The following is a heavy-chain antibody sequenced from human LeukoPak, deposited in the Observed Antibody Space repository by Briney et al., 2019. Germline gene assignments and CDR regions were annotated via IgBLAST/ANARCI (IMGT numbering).Heavy chain of an antibody. CDR3: ARLLRGYSSGWYNYYYYMDV. V-gene: IGHV4-59*12. CDR1: GGSISSYY. CDR2: IYYSGST. J-gene: IGHJ6*03. Sequence: SETLSLTCTVSGGSISSYYWSWIRQPPGKGLEWIGYIYYSGSTNYNPSLKSRVTISVDTSKNQFSLKLSSVTAADTAVYYCARLLRGYSSGWYNYYYYMDVWGKGTTVTVSS. D-gene: IGHD6-19*01.